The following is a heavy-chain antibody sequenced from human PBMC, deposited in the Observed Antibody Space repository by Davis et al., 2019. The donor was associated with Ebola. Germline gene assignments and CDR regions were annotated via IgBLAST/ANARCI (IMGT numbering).Heavy chain of an antibody. Sequence: GESLKISCKASGYSFTNYWTGWVRQMPGKGLEWMGIIYPADSDITYSPSFQGQITISVDRSINTAYLQWRSLKASDSAIYYCALMPYRSTWNDGFDIWGQGTRVTVSS. V-gene: IGHV5-51*01. D-gene: IGHD1-1*01. CDR2: IYPADSDI. J-gene: IGHJ3*02. CDR3: ALMPYRSTWNDGFDI. CDR1: GYSFTNYW.